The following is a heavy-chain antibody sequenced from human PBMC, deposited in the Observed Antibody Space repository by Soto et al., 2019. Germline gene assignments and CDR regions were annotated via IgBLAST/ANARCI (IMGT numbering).Heavy chain of an antibody. CDR2: IYYSGST. CDR3: ARDWPAAAGTGRTYYYYYGMDV. D-gene: IGHD6-13*01. CDR1: GGSISSGGYY. Sequence: QVQLQESGPGLVKPSQTLSLTCTVSGGSISSGGYYWSWIRQHPGKGLEWIGYIYYSGSTYYNPSLKSRVTISVDTSKNQFSLKLSSVTAADTAVYYCARDWPAAAGTGRTYYYYYGMDVWGQGTTVTVSS. J-gene: IGHJ6*02. V-gene: IGHV4-31*03.